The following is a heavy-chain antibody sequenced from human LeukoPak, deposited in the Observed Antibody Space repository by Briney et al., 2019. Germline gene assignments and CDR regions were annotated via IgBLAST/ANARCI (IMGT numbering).Heavy chain of an antibody. J-gene: IGHJ6*03. CDR3: ARDGDYYGSGSYYNPPYYYYYMDV. D-gene: IGHD3-10*01. CDR2: IYYSGST. Sequence: SETLSLTCTVSGGSISSSSYYWGWIRQPPGKGLEWIGSIYYSGSTYYNPSLKSRVTILVDTSKNQFSLKLSSVTAADTAVYYCARDGDYYGSGSYYNPPYYYYYMDVWGKGTTVTVSS. CDR1: GGSISSSSYY. V-gene: IGHV4-39*07.